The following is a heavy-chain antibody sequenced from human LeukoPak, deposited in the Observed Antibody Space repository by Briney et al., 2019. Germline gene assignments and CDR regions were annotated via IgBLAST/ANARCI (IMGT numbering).Heavy chain of an antibody. CDR2: VDGGGGGT. J-gene: IGHJ4*02. V-gene: IGHV3-23*01. Sequence: GGSLRLSCAASGFTLSSYAMTWVRQAPGRGLEWVSSVDGGGGGTYYADSVKGRFIISRDNSKNTLYLQMNSLRADDTALYYCAKAMSTVMGGTDYWGQGALVTVSS. CDR1: GFTLSSYA. CDR3: AKAMSTVMGGTDY. D-gene: IGHD4-17*01.